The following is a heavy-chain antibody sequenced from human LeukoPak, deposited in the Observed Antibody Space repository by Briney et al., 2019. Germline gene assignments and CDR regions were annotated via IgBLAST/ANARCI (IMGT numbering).Heavy chain of an antibody. CDR2: INHSGST. J-gene: IGHJ4*02. CDR1: GGSFSGYY. V-gene: IGHV4-34*01. D-gene: IGHD6-25*01. Sequence: SETLSLTCAVYGGSFSGYYWSWIRQPPGKGLEWIGEINHSGSTNYNPSLKSRVTISVDTSKNQFSLKLSSVTAADTAVYYCARGVRGSGVGYWGQGTLVTVSS. CDR3: ARGVRGSGVGY.